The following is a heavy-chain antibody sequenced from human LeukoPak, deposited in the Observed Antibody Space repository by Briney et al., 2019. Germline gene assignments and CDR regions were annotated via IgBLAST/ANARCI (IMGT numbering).Heavy chain of an antibody. V-gene: IGHV1-2*02. Sequence: ASVKVSCKASGYTFTGYYMHWVRQAPGQGLEWMGWINPNSGGTNYAQKFQGRVAMTRDTSISTAYMELSRLRSDDTAVYYCARVMGYRSSSDPGYFDYWGQGTLVTVSS. J-gene: IGHJ4*02. CDR3: ARVMGYRSSSDPGYFDY. D-gene: IGHD6-13*01. CDR2: INPNSGGT. CDR1: GYTFTGYY.